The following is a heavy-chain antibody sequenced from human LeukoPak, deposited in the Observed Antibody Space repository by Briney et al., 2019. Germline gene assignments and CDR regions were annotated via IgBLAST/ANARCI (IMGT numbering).Heavy chain of an antibody. CDR2: ISSSSSYI. CDR3: ARDRSGSYPYGMDV. D-gene: IGHD1-26*01. V-gene: IGHV3-21*01. Sequence: GGSLRLSCAASGFTFSSYSMNWVRQAPGKGLEWVSSISSSSSYIYYADSVEGRFTISRDNAKNSLYLQMNSLRAEDTAVYYCARDRSGSYPYGMDVWGQGTTVTVSS. J-gene: IGHJ6*02. CDR1: GFTFSSYS.